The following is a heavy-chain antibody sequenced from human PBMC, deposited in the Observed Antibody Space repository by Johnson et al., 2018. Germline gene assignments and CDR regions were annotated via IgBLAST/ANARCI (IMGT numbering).Heavy chain of an antibody. J-gene: IGHJ1*01. CDR1: GFTFSKYW. V-gene: IGHV3-7*01. CDR2: IKYDGSEQ. D-gene: IGHD3-10*01. CDR3: AKEGSCSGASGYTGLQH. Sequence: VQLVESGGSLVQPGESQRLSCAASGFTFSKYWMSWVRQAPGKGLEWVANIKYDGSEQYYVEAVKGRFTISRDNAKNSLFLKMNSRRADDTAIYYCAKEGSCSGASGYTGLQHWGQGSLVSVSS.